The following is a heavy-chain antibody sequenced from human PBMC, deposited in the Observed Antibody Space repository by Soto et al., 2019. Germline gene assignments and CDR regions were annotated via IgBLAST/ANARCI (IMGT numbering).Heavy chain of an antibody. CDR2: IYYSGST. V-gene: IGHV4-59*01. Sequence: SETLSLTCTVSGGSISSYYWSWIRQPPGKGLEWIGYIYYSGSTNYNPSLKSRVTISVDTSKNQFSLKLSSVTAADTAVYYCARSTRDRSSGSYYLNWFDPWGQGTLVTVSS. J-gene: IGHJ5*02. CDR3: ARSTRDRSSGSYYLNWFDP. D-gene: IGHD1-26*01. CDR1: GGSISSYY.